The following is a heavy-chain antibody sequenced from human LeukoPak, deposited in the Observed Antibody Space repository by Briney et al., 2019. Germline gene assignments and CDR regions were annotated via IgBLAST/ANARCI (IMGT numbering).Heavy chain of an antibody. CDR2: ISSSSSTI. D-gene: IGHD3-3*01. J-gene: IGHJ4*02. CDR3: ARMGVVITRASDY. Sequence: GGSLRLSCAASGFTFSSYSMNWVRQAPGKGLEWVSYISSSSSTIYYADSVKGRFTISRDNAKNSLYLQMNSLRAEDTAVYYCARMGVVITRASDYWGQGTLVTVSS. V-gene: IGHV3-48*04. CDR1: GFTFSSYS.